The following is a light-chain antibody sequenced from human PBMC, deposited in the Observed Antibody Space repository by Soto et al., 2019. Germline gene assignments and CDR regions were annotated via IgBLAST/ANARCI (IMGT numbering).Light chain of an antibody. J-gene: IGLJ2*01. V-gene: IGLV2-8*01. CDR1: SSDIGAYNY. CDR3: SSHAGSINVA. CDR2: EVT. Sequence: LTQPPSASGSPGQSVTISCTGTSSDIGAYNYVSWYQQHPGKAPKLMIYEVTKRPSGVPARFSGSKSGNTASLTVSGLQAEDEADYYCSSHAGSINVAFGGGTKLTVL.